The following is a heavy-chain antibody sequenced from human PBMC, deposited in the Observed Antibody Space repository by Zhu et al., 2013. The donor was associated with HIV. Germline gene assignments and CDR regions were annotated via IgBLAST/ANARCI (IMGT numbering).Heavy chain of an antibody. CDR1: GYTFTSYG. J-gene: IGHJ6*02. Sequence: QVQLVQSGAEVKKPGASVKVSCKASGYTFTSYGISWVRQAPGQGLEWMGWISAYNGNTNYAQKLQGRVTMTTDTSTSTAYMELRSLRSDDTAVYYCARDYYDFWSGYSPLGWGTGRRYYYYGMDVWGQGTTVTVSS. V-gene: IGHV1-18*04. D-gene: IGHD3-3*01. CDR2: ISAYNGNT. CDR3: ARDYYDFWSGYSPLGWGTGRRYYYYGMDV.